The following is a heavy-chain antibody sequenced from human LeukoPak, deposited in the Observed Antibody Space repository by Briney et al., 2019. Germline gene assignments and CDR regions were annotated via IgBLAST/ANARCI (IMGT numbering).Heavy chain of an antibody. J-gene: IGHJ4*02. D-gene: IGHD5-12*01. V-gene: IGHV3-7*01. CDR3: ARTNTGLTVATTPYYFDY. CDR2: IKQDGSEK. CDR1: GFSFSSYN. Sequence: GGSLRLSCAASGFSFSSYNMNWVRQAPGKGLEWVASIKQDGSEKYYVDSVKGRFTISRDNAKNSLYLQMNSLRAEDTAVYYCARTNTGLTVATTPYYFDYWGQGTLVTVSS.